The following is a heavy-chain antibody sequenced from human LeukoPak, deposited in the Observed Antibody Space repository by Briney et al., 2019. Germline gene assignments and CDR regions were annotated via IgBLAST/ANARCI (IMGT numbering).Heavy chain of an antibody. CDR1: GYTFSDYH. CDR2: INCNSGAT. J-gene: IGHJ5*02. V-gene: IGHV1-2*02. D-gene: IGHD1-1*01. CDR3: AREMGGGTTREDWFDP. Sequence: ASVKVSCKASGYTFSDYHIHWVRQAPGQGLEWMGYINCNSGATYYAQKFQGRVTMTRDTSITTTYMDLSRLTSDDTAMYFCAREMGGGTTREDWFDPWGQGTLVTVSS.